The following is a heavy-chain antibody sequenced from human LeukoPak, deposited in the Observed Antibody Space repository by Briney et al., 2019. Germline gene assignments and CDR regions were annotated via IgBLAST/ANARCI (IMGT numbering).Heavy chain of an antibody. Sequence: PGGSLRLSCAASGSTFSSYAMSWVRQAPGKGLEWVSAISGSGGSTYYADSVKGRFTISRDNSKNTLYLQMNSLRAEDTAVYYCAKNQYYYDSAADYWGQGTLVTVSS. D-gene: IGHD3-22*01. CDR3: AKNQYYYDSAADY. CDR1: GSTFSSYA. V-gene: IGHV3-23*01. J-gene: IGHJ4*02. CDR2: ISGSGGST.